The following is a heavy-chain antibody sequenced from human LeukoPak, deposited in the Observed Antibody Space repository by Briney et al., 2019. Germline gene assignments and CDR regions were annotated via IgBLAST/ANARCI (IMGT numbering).Heavy chain of an antibody. V-gene: IGHV3-30*04. CDR1: GFTFSNFA. Sequence: GGSLRLSCAASGFTFSNFAMHWVRQAPGKGLEWVAIISYDGSNQYYADSVKGRFTISRDNSKNTLYLQMNSLRAEDTAVYYCAKDLHYYGMDVWGQGTTVTVSS. J-gene: IGHJ6*02. CDR3: AKDLHYYGMDV. CDR2: ISYDGSNQ.